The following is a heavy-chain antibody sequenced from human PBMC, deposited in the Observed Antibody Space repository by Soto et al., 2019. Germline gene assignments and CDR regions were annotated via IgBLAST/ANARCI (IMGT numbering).Heavy chain of an antibody. Sequence: GGSLRLSCVASGFSFSTYGMHWVRQAPGKGLEWVTFISNDGSNEKYADSVKGRFIIARDNSKNTVYLQMNSLRAEDTAVYYCAKEMIASTLADFFDYWGQGTLVTVSS. D-gene: IGHD2-21*01. CDR3: AKEMIASTLADFFDY. J-gene: IGHJ4*02. V-gene: IGHV3-30*18. CDR1: GFSFSTYG. CDR2: ISNDGSNE.